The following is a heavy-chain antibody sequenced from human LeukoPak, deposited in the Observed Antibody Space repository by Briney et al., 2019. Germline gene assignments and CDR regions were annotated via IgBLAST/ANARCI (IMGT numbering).Heavy chain of an antibody. Sequence: GGSLRPSCAASGFTFSSYAMSWVRQAPGKGLEWVSTVTTSGGSTYSADSVKGRFTISRDNSKNTPYLQMNSLRADDTAVYYCAKALSGTLAGNFDYWGQGTLVTVSS. J-gene: IGHJ4*02. CDR2: VTTSGGST. CDR3: AKALSGTLAGNFDY. CDR1: GFTFSSYA. D-gene: IGHD1-1*01. V-gene: IGHV3-23*01.